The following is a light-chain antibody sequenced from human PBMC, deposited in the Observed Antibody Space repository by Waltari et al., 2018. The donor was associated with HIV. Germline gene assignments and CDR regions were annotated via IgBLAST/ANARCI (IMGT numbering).Light chain of an antibody. CDR3: CSYAGSSTWV. CDR1: SSDAGSYTL. V-gene: IGLV2-23*02. J-gene: IGLJ3*02. Sequence: QSALTQPASVSGSPGQSITLSCTGTSSDAGSYTLVYWYQQHPGKAPKLMIYEFSKRPSGFANRFSVSKSGNTASLTISGLQAEDEADYYCCSYAGSSTWVFGGGTKLTVL. CDR2: EFS.